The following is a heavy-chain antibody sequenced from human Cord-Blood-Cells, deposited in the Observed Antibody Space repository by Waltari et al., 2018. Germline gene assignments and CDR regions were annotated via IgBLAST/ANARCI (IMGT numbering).Heavy chain of an antibody. CDR3: ARDWGGYSYGYY. J-gene: IGHJ4*02. V-gene: IGHV3-33*01. D-gene: IGHD5-18*01. Sequence: QVQLLSFVGGVVQPGSSLRLDCAGSGFTFSSYGMIWFRQASGKGLEWVAVIWYDGSNKYYADSVKGRFTISRDNSKNTLYLQMNSLRAEDTAVYYCARDWGGYSYGYYWGQGTLVTVSS. CDR2: IWYDGSNK. CDR1: GFTFSSYG.